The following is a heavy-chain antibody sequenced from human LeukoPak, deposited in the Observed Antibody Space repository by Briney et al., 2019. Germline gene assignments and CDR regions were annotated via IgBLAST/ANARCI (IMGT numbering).Heavy chain of an antibody. CDR1: GITFSTYA. J-gene: IGHJ4*02. CDR2: IGGSGSGT. V-gene: IGHV3-23*01. D-gene: IGHD1-26*01. Sequence: PGGSQSHSCAASGITFSTYAMSWVRQAPGKGLEWVSSIGGSGSGTYYADSVKGRFTISRDNSENTLYLQMNSLRAEDTAVYYCARGRIGPDYWGQGTLVTVSS. CDR3: ARGRIGPDY.